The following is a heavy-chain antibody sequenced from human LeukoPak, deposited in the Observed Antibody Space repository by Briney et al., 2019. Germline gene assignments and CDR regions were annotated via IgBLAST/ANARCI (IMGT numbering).Heavy chain of an antibody. V-gene: IGHV1-2*02. CDR1: GYTFTGYY. CDR3: ARGSKRSQRYSSGPGGY. Sequence: ASVTVSCKASGYTFTGYYMHWVRQAPGQGLEWMGWINPNSGGTNYAQKFQGRVTMTRDTSIGTAYMELSRLRSDDTAVYYCARGSKRSQRYSSGPGGYWGQASLVSVSS. J-gene: IGHJ4*02. CDR2: INPNSGGT. D-gene: IGHD6-19*01.